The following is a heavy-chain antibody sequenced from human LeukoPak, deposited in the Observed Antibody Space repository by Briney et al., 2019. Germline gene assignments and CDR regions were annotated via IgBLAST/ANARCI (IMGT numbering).Heavy chain of an antibody. CDR3: ARSTRTSRKFDP. J-gene: IGHJ5*02. D-gene: IGHD1-26*01. V-gene: IGHV3-48*03. Sequence: GGSLRLSCAASGFIFSNYEMSWVRQAPGKGLECISYISTSGTIIYYADSVKGRFTISRDNAKNSLYLQMNSLRAEDTALYYCARSTRTSRKFDPWGQGTLVTVSS. CDR1: GFIFSNYE. CDR2: ISTSGTII.